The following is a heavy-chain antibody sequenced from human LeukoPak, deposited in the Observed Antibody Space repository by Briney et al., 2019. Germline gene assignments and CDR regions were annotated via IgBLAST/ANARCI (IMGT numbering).Heavy chain of an antibody. D-gene: IGHD3-3*01. CDR3: ARGLGREALYDIWSGSVVHNWFDP. V-gene: IGHV4-34*01. CDR2: INHSGST. J-gene: IGHJ5*02. CDR1: GGSFNGVY. Sequence: PSETLSLTCAVYGGSFNGVYWSWMRQLPGKGLDWIAEINHSGSTKYNPSLKSRVTISVDTSKNQFSLELRSVTAADTAVYYCARGLGREALYDIWSGSVVHNWFDPWGQGNLVTVSS.